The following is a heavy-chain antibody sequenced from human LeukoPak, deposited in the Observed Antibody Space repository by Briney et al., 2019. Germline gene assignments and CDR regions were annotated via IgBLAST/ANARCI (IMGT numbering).Heavy chain of an antibody. J-gene: IGHJ4*02. Sequence: GGSLRLSCTASGFTFSTYNMNWVRQAPGKGLEWVSSISTSSSYIYYADSVKGRFTISRDNAKNSLYLQMNSLRAEDTAVYYCAREGPRGHTYDLTFGYWGQGTLVTVSS. D-gene: IGHD5-18*01. CDR3: AREGPRGHTYDLTFGY. V-gene: IGHV3-21*01. CDR2: ISTSSSYI. CDR1: GFTFSTYN.